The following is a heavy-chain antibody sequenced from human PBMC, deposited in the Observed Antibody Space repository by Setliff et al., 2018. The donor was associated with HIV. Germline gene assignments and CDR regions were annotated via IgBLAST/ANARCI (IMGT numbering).Heavy chain of an antibody. V-gene: IGHV4-39*01. CDR1: GGPITGNTYF. CDR2: IYHSGNT. J-gene: IGHJ4*02. D-gene: IGHD6-19*01. CDR3: ARRRGQKATGWYYFDF. Sequence: SETLSLTCSVSGGPITGNTYFWDWIRQAPGKGLEWIGSIYHSGNTYYNPSLKSRVAISVDTSKRQFSLKLTSVTAGDSALYYCARRRGQKATGWYYFDFWGQGALVTVSS.